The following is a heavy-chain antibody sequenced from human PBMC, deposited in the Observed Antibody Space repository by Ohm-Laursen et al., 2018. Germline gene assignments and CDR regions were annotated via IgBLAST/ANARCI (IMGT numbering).Heavy chain of an antibody. CDR2: IKHDGSEK. D-gene: IGHD3-3*01. CDR1: GFTFSSYW. CDR3: ARTVYYDFWSGYQIDL. J-gene: IGHJ2*01. Sequence: SLRLSCAASGFTFSSYWMTWVRQAPAKGLEWVANIKHDGSEKYYVDSVKGRFTISRDNAKNSLYLQMDSLRVEDTAVYYCARTVYYDFWSGYQIDLWGRGTLVTVSS. V-gene: IGHV3-7*03.